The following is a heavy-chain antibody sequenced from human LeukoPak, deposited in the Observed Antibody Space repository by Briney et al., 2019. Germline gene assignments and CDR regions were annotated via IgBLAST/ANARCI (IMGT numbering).Heavy chain of an antibody. V-gene: IGHV3-23*01. Sequence: GGSLRLSCAASGFTFSSYAMSWVRQAPGKGLEWVSAISGSGGSTYYADSVKGRFIISRDNSKNTLYLQMNSLRAEDTAVYYCAKNPMKFRIAVGLDYWGQGTLVTVSS. CDR2: ISGSGGST. D-gene: IGHD6-19*01. CDR1: GFTFSSYA. CDR3: AKNPMKFRIAVGLDY. J-gene: IGHJ4*02.